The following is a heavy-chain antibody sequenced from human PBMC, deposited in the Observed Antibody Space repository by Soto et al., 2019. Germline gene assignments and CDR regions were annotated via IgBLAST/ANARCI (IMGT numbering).Heavy chain of an antibody. CDR3: ARGGDDFWSGYYGSHAFDI. Sequence: SETLSLTCTVSGGSISSYYWSWIRQPPGKGLEWIGYIYYSGSTNYNPSLKSRVTISVDTSKNQFSLKLSSVTAADTAVYYCARGGDDFWSGYYGSHAFDIWGQGTMVTVSS. CDR1: GGSISSYY. V-gene: IGHV4-59*01. CDR2: IYYSGST. J-gene: IGHJ3*02. D-gene: IGHD3-3*01.